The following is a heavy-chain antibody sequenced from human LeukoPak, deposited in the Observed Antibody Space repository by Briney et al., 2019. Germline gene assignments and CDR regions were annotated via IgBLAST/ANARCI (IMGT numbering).Heavy chain of an antibody. CDR3: AKRGVVIRVVLVGFHKEAYYLES. J-gene: IGHJ4*02. Sequence: GGSLRLSSAVPGITLSNYGLSWVRQAPGKGLEWVAGISDSGGSTKYADSVKGRFTISRDNPKNTLFLQMNSLRAEDTAVYFCAKRGVVIRVVLVGFHKEAYYLESWGQGALVTVSS. D-gene: IGHD3/OR15-3a*01. CDR2: ISDSGGST. CDR1: GITLSNYG. V-gene: IGHV3-23*01.